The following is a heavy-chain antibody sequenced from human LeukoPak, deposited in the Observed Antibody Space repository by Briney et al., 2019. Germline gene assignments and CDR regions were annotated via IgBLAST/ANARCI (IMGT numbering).Heavy chain of an antibody. CDR3: ARVLRYSSSWPQPFDY. D-gene: IGHD6-13*01. Sequence: GASVKVSRKASGYTFTGYYMHWVRQAPGQGLEWRGWINPNSGGTNDAQKFQGRVTMARDTSISTAYMELSRLRSDDTAVYYCARVLRYSSSWPQPFDYWGQGTLVTVSS. CDR2: INPNSGGT. J-gene: IGHJ4*02. V-gene: IGHV1-2*02. CDR1: GYTFTGYY.